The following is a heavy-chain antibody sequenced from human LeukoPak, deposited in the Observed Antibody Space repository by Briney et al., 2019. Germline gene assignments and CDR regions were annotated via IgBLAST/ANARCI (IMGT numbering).Heavy chain of an antibody. CDR1: GGSISSGSYY. CDR3: ASHSYDLPYYYYMDV. D-gene: IGHD3-3*01. CDR2: IYTSGST. V-gene: IGHV4-61*02. Sequence: SQTLSLTCTVSGGSISSGSYYWSWIRQPAGKGLEWIGRIYTSGSTNYNPSLKSRVTISVDTSKNQFSLKLSSVTAADTAVYYCASHSYDLPYYYYMDVWGKGTTVTVSS. J-gene: IGHJ6*03.